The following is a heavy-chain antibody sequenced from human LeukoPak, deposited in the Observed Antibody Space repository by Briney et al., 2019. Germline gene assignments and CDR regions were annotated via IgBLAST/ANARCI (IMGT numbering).Heavy chain of an antibody. CDR2: TSYDGNNK. CDR3: AKKKIRDVFDI. V-gene: IGHV3-30-3*02. CDR1: AFSFNTSS. J-gene: IGHJ3*02. Sequence: GGSLRLSCAASAFSFNTSSIHWVHQAPGKGLEWVAVTSYDGNNKYYADSVKGRFTISRDNSKNTLYLQMNSLRAEDTAVYYCAKKKIRDVFDIWGQGTMVTVSS.